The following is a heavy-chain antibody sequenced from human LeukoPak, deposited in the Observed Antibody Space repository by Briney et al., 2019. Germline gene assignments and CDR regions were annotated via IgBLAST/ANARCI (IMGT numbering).Heavy chain of an antibody. J-gene: IGHJ4*02. D-gene: IGHD3-10*01. Sequence: GGSLRLSCAASGFTVSSNYMSWVRQAPGKGLEWVSVIYSGGSTYYADSVKGRFTISRDNSKNTLYLQMNSLRAEDTAVYYCAREARYYYGSGSYYTDGFDYWGQGTLVTVSS. CDR3: AREARYYYGSGSYYTDGFDY. V-gene: IGHV3-66*01. CDR2: IYSGGST. CDR1: GFTVSSNY.